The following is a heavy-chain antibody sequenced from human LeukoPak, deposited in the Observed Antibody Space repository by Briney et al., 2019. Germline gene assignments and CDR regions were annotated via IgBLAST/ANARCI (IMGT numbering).Heavy chain of an antibody. J-gene: IGHJ4*02. D-gene: IGHD3-10*01. Sequence: GGSLRLSCAASGFTFSSYAMHWVRQAPGKGLEWVAVISYDGSNKYYADSVKGRFTISRDNAKNSLYLQMNSLRAEDTAVYYCVWEFHLGYWGQGTLVTVSS. CDR1: GFTFSSYA. V-gene: IGHV3-30-3*01. CDR2: ISYDGSNK. CDR3: VWEFHLGY.